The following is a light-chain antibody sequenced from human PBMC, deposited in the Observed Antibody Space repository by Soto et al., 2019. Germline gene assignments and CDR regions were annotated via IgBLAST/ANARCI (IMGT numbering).Light chain of an antibody. CDR3: QQYNNWPA. V-gene: IGKV3D-15*01. J-gene: IGKJ1*01. CDR2: GAS. Sequence: EIFLTQSPDTLSLSPGERATLSCRATQSVTNYIAWYQQRPGQAPRLLIYGASSRATGIPGRFSGSGSGTDFTLSISSLQSEDIAVYYCQQYNNWPAFGQGTKVDIK. CDR1: QSVTNY.